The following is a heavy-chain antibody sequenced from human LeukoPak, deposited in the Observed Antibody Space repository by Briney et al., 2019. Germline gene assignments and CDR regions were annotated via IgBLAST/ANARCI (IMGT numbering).Heavy chain of an antibody. CDR2: IYTGGNT. Sequence: HPGGSLRLSCAASGFTVDSNYLSWVRQAPGKGLEWVSTIYTGGNTYYAASVKGRFTISRDFSKNTVFLHMNSLRAEDTAMCYCARGDDSGYYDYFDYWGQGALVTVSS. D-gene: IGHD3-22*01. CDR3: ARGDDSGYYDYFDY. V-gene: IGHV3-53*01. J-gene: IGHJ4*02. CDR1: GFTVDSNY.